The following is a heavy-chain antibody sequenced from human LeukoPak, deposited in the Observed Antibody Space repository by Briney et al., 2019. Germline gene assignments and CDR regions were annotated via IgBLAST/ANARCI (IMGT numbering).Heavy chain of an antibody. CDR2: ISGSGGST. D-gene: IGHD4-17*01. Sequence: GGSLRLSCAASGFTFSDYAMSWVRLALGKGLKWVSVISGSGGSTYNVDPVKGRFTISRDNSKNTLYLQMNSLRAEDTAVYYCAKSVESAVTTNPYFDYWGQGILVTVSS. V-gene: IGHV3-23*01. CDR1: GFTFSDYA. J-gene: IGHJ4*02. CDR3: AKSVESAVTTNPYFDY.